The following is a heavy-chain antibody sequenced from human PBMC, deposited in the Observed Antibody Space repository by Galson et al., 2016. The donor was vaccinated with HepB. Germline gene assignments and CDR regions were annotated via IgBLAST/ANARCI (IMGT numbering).Heavy chain of an antibody. CDR1: GFTFSSYS. CDR2: IRSRSSTI. V-gene: IGHV3-48*02. CDR3: ARDRVSGDFWSGYYTGIGMDV. Sequence: SLRLSCAASGFTFSSYSMNWVRQAPGKGLEWVSYIRSRSSTIYYADSVKGRFTISRDNAKNSLYLQMNSLRDEDTAVDYCARDRVSGDFWSGYYTGIGMDVWGQGTTVTVSS. D-gene: IGHD3-3*01. J-gene: IGHJ6*02.